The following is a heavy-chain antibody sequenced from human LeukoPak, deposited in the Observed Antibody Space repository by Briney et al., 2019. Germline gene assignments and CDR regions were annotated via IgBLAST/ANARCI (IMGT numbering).Heavy chain of an antibody. CDR3: ARDSTDLVVAAGGYYFDY. Sequence: SETLSLTCTVSGGSISSYYWSWIRQPARKGLEWIGRIYTSGGTNYNPSLKSRVTMSVDTSKNQFSLKLSSVTAADTAVYYCARDSTDLVVAAGGYYFDYWGQGTLVTVSS. D-gene: IGHD2-15*01. J-gene: IGHJ4*02. V-gene: IGHV4-4*07. CDR2: IYTSGGT. CDR1: GGSISSYY.